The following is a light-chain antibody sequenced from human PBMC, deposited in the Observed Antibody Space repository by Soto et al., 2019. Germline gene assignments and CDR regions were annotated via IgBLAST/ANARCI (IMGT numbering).Light chain of an antibody. CDR3: QQYNNWLLYT. V-gene: IGKV3-15*01. CDR2: GAT. Sequence: EIVMTQSPATLSVSPGERATLSCRASQCVSSNLAWYQQKPGQAPRLLIYGATTRATGIPARFSGSGSGTECTLTISSLQSEDFAVYYCQQYNNWLLYTFGQGTKLEIK. J-gene: IGKJ2*01. CDR1: QCVSSN.